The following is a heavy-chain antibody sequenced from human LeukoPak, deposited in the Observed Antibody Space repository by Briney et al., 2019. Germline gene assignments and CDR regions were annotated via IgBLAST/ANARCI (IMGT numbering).Heavy chain of an antibody. Sequence: GGSLRLSCAASGFTFSSYSMNWVRQAPGEGLEWVSSISSSSSYIYYADSVKGRFTISRDNAKNSLYLQMNSLRAEDTAVYYCARDMYTLGFGELPFDYWGQGTLVTVSS. CDR1: GFTFSSYS. CDR2: ISSSSSYI. CDR3: ARDMYTLGFGELPFDY. V-gene: IGHV3-21*01. J-gene: IGHJ4*02. D-gene: IGHD3-10*01.